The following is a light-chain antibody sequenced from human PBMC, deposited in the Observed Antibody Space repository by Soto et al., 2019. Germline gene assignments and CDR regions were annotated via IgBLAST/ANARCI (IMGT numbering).Light chain of an antibody. Sequence: QSALTQPASVSGSPGQSITISCTGYSSDVGRYNLVSWYQQHPGKAPKLIIYEDIERPSGVSNRFSGSKSGNTASLTISGLQTEDAADYYCCSYAGGTSVVFGGGTKLTVL. J-gene: IGLJ2*01. CDR3: CSYAGGTSVV. CDR1: SSDVGRYNL. CDR2: EDI. V-gene: IGLV2-23*01.